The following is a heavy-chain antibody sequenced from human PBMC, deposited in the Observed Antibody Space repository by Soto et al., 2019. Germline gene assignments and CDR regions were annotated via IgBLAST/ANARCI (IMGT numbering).Heavy chain of an antibody. CDR2: VDSAGSGT. V-gene: IGHV3-74*01. CDR1: GITCSGFW. CDR3: ATVFEH. Sequence: VPLVESGGGSVQPGGSLRLSCVASGITCSGFWMPWVRQVPGKGLVCVARVDSAGSGTSYGDSVKGRFTISRDNAKNTLSLQMDSLRVEDTAVYYCATVFEHWGQGILVTVSS. J-gene: IGHJ4*02.